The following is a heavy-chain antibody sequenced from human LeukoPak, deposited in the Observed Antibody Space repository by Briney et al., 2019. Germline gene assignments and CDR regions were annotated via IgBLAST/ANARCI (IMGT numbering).Heavy chain of an antibody. D-gene: IGHD5-18*01. CDR2: FNSDGSSI. Sequence: GGSLRLSCAASGFTFSSYWMHWVRQVPGKGLVWVSRFNSDGSSISYADSVKGRFTISRDNAKNTLDLQMNSLRAEDTAVYYCAKDFPAMVPYPTYYFDYWGQGTLVTVSS. CDR1: GFTFSSYW. CDR3: AKDFPAMVPYPTYYFDY. J-gene: IGHJ4*02. V-gene: IGHV3-74*01.